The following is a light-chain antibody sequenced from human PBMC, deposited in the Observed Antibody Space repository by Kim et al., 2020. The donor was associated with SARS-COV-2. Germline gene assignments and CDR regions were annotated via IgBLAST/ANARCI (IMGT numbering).Light chain of an antibody. Sequence: EIVMTQSPATLSVSPGERATLSCRASRSVSSNLAWYQHKPGQAPRLLIYGASTRAAGIPARFSGSGSGTEFTLTISSLQSEDFAVYFCQQYNNWLYTFGQGTKLEI. J-gene: IGKJ2*01. CDR2: GAS. CDR1: RSVSSN. V-gene: IGKV3-15*01. CDR3: QQYNNWLYT.